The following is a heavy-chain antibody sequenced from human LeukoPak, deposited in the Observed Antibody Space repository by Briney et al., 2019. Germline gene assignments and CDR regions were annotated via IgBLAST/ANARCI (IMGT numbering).Heavy chain of an antibody. J-gene: IGHJ4*02. CDR2: ITSRSTT. CDR1: GFIFSHYG. Sequence: GGSLRLSCAASGFIFSHYGMNWVRQAPGKGLEWVSGITSRSTTYYADSVKGRFSISRDNSKNTLYLQMNSLRAEDTAVYYCAKTAVTWFGETIDYWGQGTLVTVSS. CDR3: AKTAVTWFGETIDY. V-gene: IGHV3-23*01. D-gene: IGHD3-10*01.